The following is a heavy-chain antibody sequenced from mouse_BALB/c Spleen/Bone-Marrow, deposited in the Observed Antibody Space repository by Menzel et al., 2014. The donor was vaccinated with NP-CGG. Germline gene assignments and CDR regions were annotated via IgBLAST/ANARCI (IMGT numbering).Heavy chain of an antibody. Sequence: QVQLKQSGAELAKPGASVKMSCTASGYNFTNNYMHWVKQRPEQGLEWIGYINPRNGNTKYNQKFKDKATLTADTSSNTAYMQLSSLTSEDSAVYYCARSATGAWFAFWGQGTLVTVSA. D-gene: IGHD6-1*01. CDR1: GYNFTNNY. CDR3: ARSATGAWFAF. V-gene: IGHV1-4*01. CDR2: INPRNGNT. J-gene: IGHJ3*01.